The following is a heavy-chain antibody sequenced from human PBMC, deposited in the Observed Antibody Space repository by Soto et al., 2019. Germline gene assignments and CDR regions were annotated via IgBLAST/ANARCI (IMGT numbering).Heavy chain of an antibody. CDR1: GYTFTTYE. Sequence: QVQLVQSGAEVKKPGASVKVSCKASGYTFTTYEINWVRQVPGQGLEWMGWMSPSSGNTGYVDQFRGRVTMTSNTSMTTAYMELSSLRSEHEAVYYCASVGGQLFGDHGMDVWGQGTTVTVSS. CDR3: ASVGGQLFGDHGMDV. J-gene: IGHJ6*02. CDR2: MSPSSGNT. D-gene: IGHD3-10*01. V-gene: IGHV1-8*01.